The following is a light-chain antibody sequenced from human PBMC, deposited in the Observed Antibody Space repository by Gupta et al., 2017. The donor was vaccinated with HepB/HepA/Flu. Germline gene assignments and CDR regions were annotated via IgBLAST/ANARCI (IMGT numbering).Light chain of an antibody. CDR3: QTWGTGIPHVV. V-gene: IGLV4-69*01. CDR1: TGHNNYA. J-gene: IGLJ2*01. CDR2: VNSDGRH. Sequence: QLVLTQSPSAPPSLGPPAKLTSPLITGHNNYAIAWHQQQPKKGPRYLMKVNSDGRHSKGDGIPDRFSGSSSGAERYLTISSLQSEDEADYYCQTWGTGIPHVVFGGGTNLTVL.